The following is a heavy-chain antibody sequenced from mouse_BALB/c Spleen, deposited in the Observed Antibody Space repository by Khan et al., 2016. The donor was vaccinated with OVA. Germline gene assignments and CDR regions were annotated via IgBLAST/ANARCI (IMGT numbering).Heavy chain of an antibody. J-gene: IGHJ3*01. CDR2: INPSGST. CDR3: VRWRSY. CDR1: GYSITSDYA. Sequence: QLQEPGPGLVKPSQSLSLTCTVTGYSITSDYAWNWIRHFPGNRLAWMGYINPSGSTSKKPSLKSRMSNSRDTPKNQISLQLNSVTTEDTATYYCVRWRSYWGQGTLVTVSA. V-gene: IGHV3-2*02.